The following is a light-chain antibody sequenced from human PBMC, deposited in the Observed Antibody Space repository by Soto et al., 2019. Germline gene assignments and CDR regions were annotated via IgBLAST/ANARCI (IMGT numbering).Light chain of an antibody. CDR2: GAF. CDR3: QQYKNWPPLT. V-gene: IGKV3-15*01. J-gene: IGKJ4*02. Sequence: EIVMTQSPATLSVSPGETATLSCRASQSVSYNLAWYQQKPGQGPRLLIYGAFTRATGIPARFSGSGSGTDFTLTISSLQAEDFAVEYCQQYKNWPPLTVGGGTKVEIK. CDR1: QSVSYN.